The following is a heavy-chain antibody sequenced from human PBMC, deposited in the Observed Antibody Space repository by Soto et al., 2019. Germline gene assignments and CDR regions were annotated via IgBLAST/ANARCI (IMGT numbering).Heavy chain of an antibody. CDR1: GGSISSYY. D-gene: IGHD6-19*01. CDR3: ARHYSSGSRNWFDP. V-gene: IGHV4-59*08. CDR2: IYYSGST. Sequence: SETLSLTCTVSGGSISSYYWSWIRQPPGKGLEWIGYIYYSGSTNYNPSLKSRVTISVDTSKNQFSLKLSSVTAADTAVFYCARHYSSGSRNWFDPWGQGTLVTVSS. J-gene: IGHJ5*02.